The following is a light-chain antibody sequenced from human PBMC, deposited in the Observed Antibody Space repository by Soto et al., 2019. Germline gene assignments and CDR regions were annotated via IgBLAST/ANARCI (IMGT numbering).Light chain of an antibody. Sequence: IMFTNSPITLSLSPAERATLSCRTSQSVSSSYLAWYQQKPGQAPRLLIYGASSRPTGIPDRFSGSGSGTDFTLTISRLEPEDFAVYYCQQYGSSGTFGQGTKV. J-gene: IGKJ1*01. CDR1: QSVSSSY. CDR2: GAS. CDR3: QQYGSSGT. V-gene: IGKV3-20*01.